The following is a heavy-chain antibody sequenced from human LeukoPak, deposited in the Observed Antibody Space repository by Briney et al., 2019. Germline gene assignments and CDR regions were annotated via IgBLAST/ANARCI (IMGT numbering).Heavy chain of an antibody. CDR1: GFTFSSYA. CDR3: ARAPNNTDYSAGYWYFDL. Sequence: GGSLRLSCAASGFTFSSYAMSWVRQAPGKGLEWVSVIYSGGNTFYADFVKGRFTISRDSSKNTLYLQMNSLRAEDTAVYYCARAPNNTDYSAGYWYFDLWGRGTLVTVSS. CDR2: IYSGGNT. D-gene: IGHD3-16*01. J-gene: IGHJ2*01. V-gene: IGHV3-53*01.